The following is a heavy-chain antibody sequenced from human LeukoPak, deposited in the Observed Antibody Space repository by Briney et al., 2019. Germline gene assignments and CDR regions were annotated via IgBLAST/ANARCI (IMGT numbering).Heavy chain of an antibody. CDR2: ISPIGDYI. Sequence: HTGGSLRLSCAASGFTFSNYAMNWVRQAPGKGLEWLSSISPIGDYIYYADSVKGRFTISRDNSKNTLYLQMSSLRAEDTAVYFCASQQYNGGAVAGSFDYWGQGTPVSVSS. J-gene: IGHJ4*02. CDR1: GFTFSNYA. D-gene: IGHD6-19*01. CDR3: ASQQYNGGAVAGSFDY. V-gene: IGHV3-23*01.